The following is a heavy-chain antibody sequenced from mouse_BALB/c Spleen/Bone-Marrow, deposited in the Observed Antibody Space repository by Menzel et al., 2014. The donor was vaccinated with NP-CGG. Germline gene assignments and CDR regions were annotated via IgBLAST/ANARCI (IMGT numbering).Heavy chain of an antibody. J-gene: IGHJ3*01. CDR3: NTGETGPYAY. Sequence: VQLQQSGADLVRSGASVTLSCTASGFNIQDYYMHWVKQRPEQGLAWIGWFVPENGDTEYSPKFQGQATMAADTSSNTAYLQLSSQTSEDTAVYDCNTGETGPYAYWSQGTRVTVAA. V-gene: IGHV14-4*02. D-gene: IGHD3-1*01. CDR2: FVPENGDT. CDR1: GFNIQDYY.